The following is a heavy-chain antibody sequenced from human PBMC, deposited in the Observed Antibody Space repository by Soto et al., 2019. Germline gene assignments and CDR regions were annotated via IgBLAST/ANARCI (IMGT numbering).Heavy chain of an antibody. D-gene: IGHD2-15*01. CDR1: GFTFSDYY. J-gene: IGHJ4*02. Sequence: QVQLVESGGGLVKPGGSLRLSCAASGFTFSDYYMSWIRQAPGKGLEWVSYISSSGVTIYYADSVKGRFTISRDNAKKSLFLQMTSLRAEDTAVYYCARERGGGVEVAATPFDYWCQGTLVTVSS. CDR3: ARERGGGVEVAATPFDY. V-gene: IGHV3-11*01. CDR2: ISSSGVTI.